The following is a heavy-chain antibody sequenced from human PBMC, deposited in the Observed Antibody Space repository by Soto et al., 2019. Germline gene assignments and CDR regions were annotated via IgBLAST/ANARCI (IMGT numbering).Heavy chain of an antibody. J-gene: IGHJ6*03. CDR2: INPNSGVT. V-gene: IGHV1-2*04. D-gene: IGHD5-12*01. CDR1: GDTFTDYY. CDR3: ARESGGATATLDYYYFYMDV. Sequence: ASVKVSCKSSGDTFTDYYMHWVRQAPGQGLEWMGWINPNSGVTKYAQKFQGWVTMTRDTSIRTGYMQLSRLRSDDTAVYYCARESGGATATLDYYYFYMDVWGTGTTVTVSS.